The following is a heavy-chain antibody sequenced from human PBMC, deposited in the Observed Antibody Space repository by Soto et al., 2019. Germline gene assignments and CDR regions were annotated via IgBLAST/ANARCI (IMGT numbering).Heavy chain of an antibody. V-gene: IGHV1-69*02. Sequence: QVQLVQSGAEVKKPGSSVKVSCKASGGTFSSYTISWVRQAPGQGLEWMGRIIPILGIANYAQKFQGRVTITAEKSTSTAYMELSSLRSEDTAVYYCARGSHYYDSSGYPSYWGQGTLVTVSS. CDR2: IIPILGIA. CDR3: ARGSHYYDSSGYPSY. D-gene: IGHD3-22*01. CDR1: GGTFSSYT. J-gene: IGHJ4*02.